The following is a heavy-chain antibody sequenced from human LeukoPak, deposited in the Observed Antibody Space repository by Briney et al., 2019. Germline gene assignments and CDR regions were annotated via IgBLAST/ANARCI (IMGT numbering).Heavy chain of an antibody. D-gene: IGHD3-10*01. V-gene: IGHV4-34*01. CDR3: AGGSYGSGTYVSSNFYYIDV. CDR1: GGSFSGYY. CDR2: IDQSGST. Sequence: SETLSLTCGVSGGSFSGYYWSWIRQSPGKGLEWIGEIDQSGSTTYNPSLRSRLTISVDASKNQLSLSLYSVTAADTAVYYCAGGSYGSGTYVSSNFYYIDVWVKGTTVTVSS. J-gene: IGHJ6*03.